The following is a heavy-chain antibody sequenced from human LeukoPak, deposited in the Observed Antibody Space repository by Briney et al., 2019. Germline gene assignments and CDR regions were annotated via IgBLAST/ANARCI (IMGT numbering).Heavy chain of an antibody. J-gene: IGHJ4*02. CDR2: IKQDGSEK. CDR3: ARARGSDY. CDR1: GFTFSNYW. V-gene: IGHV3-7*01. Sequence: GGSLRLSCAASGFTFSNYWMSWVRQAPGKGLEWVANIKQDGSEKCYVDSVKGRFTISRDNAKNSLYLQMNSLRPEDTAVYYCARARGSDYWGQGTLVTVSS.